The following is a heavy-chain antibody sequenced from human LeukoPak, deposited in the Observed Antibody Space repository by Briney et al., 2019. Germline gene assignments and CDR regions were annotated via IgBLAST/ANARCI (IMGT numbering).Heavy chain of an antibody. V-gene: IGHV3-21*01. CDR1: GFTFSSYS. Sequence: GGSLRLSCAASGFTFSSYSMNWVRQAPGKGLEWVSPISSSSSYIYYADSVKGRFTISRDNAKNSLYLQMNSLRAEDTAVYYCAGPRYSSSWYGYFQHWGQGTLVTVSS. D-gene: IGHD6-13*01. CDR2: ISSSSSYI. J-gene: IGHJ1*01. CDR3: AGPRYSSSWYGYFQH.